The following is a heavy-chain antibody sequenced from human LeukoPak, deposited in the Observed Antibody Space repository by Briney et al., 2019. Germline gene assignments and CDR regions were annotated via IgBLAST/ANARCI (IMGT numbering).Heavy chain of an antibody. D-gene: IGHD3-3*01. V-gene: IGHV4-39*01. Sequence: SETLSLPCTVSGGSISSSSYYWGWIRQPPGKGLEWIGSIYYSGSTYYNPSLKSRVTISVDTSKNQFSLKLSSVTAADTAVYYCARQGARFLEWLFPSPFDYWGQGTLVTVSS. CDR3: ARQGARFLEWLFPSPFDY. CDR1: GGSISSSSYY. CDR2: IYYSGST. J-gene: IGHJ4*02.